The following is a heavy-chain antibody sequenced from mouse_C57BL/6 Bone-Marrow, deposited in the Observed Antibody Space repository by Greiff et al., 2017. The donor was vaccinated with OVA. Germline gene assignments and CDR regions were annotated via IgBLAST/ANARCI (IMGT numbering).Heavy chain of an antibody. V-gene: IGHV1-66*01. CDR3: ARFPNYGSSPNFDV. D-gene: IGHD1-1*01. CDR2: IYPGSGNT. CDR1: GYSFTSYY. Sequence: VQLQQSGPELVKPGASVKISCKASGYSFTSYYIHWVKQRPGQGLEWIGWIYPGSGNTKYNEKFKGKATLTADTSSSTAYMQLSSLTSEDSAVYYCARFPNYGSSPNFDVWGTGTTVTVSS. J-gene: IGHJ1*03.